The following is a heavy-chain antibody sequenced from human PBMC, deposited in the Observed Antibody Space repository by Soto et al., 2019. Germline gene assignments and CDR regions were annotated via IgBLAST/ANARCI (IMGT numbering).Heavy chain of an antibody. CDR3: AKLPTVTTPDAFDI. V-gene: IGHV1-8*01. D-gene: IGHD4-17*01. Sequence: ASVKVSCKASGYTFTSYDINWVRQATGQGLEWMGWMNPNSGNTGYAQKFQGRVTMTRNTSISTAYMELSSLRSEDTAVYYCAKLPTVTTPDAFDIWGQGTMVTVSS. CDR2: MNPNSGNT. CDR1: GYTFTSYD. J-gene: IGHJ3*02.